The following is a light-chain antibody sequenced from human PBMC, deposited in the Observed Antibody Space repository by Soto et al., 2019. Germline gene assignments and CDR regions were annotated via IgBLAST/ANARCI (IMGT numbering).Light chain of an antibody. CDR3: QQYGGSPQP. J-gene: IGKJ1*01. V-gene: IGKV3-20*01. Sequence: EIVLTQSPGTLALSPGEGATLSCRASQSVSKYLAWYQQKPGQAPRLLIYGASSRATGIPDSFSGSGSGTVFTLTISRLEPEDFEVYYCQQYGGSPQPFGQGTKVEIK. CDR1: QSVSKY. CDR2: GAS.